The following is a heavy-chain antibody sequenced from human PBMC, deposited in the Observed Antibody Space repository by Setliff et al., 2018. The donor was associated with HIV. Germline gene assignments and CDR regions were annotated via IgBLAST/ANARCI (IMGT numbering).Heavy chain of an antibody. Sequence: PGGSLRLSCAASGFTFRTYAMSWVRQAPGKGLEWVSEISSSGITTYYRDSVKGRFTISRDNSKNMVYLQMNSLRAEETAVYYCAKSPAAYSRNDPHLDFWGQGPLVTVS. J-gene: IGHJ4*02. D-gene: IGHD5-12*01. V-gene: IGHV3-23*01. CDR1: GFTFRTYA. CDR2: ISSSGITT. CDR3: AKSPAAYSRNDPHLDF.